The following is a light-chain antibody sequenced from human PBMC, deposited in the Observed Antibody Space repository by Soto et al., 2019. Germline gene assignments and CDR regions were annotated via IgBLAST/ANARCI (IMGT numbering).Light chain of an antibody. CDR2: RNT. Sequence: QPVLTQPPSVSGAPGQRVTISCTGSSSNAGAGYDVHWYQQLPGRAPKLLIYRNTNRPSGVSDRFSASKSGTSASLAFTGLQAEDEADYYCQSYDSSLSGYVFGPGTKLTVL. CDR3: QSYDSSLSGYV. CDR1: SSNAGAGYD. V-gene: IGLV1-40*01. J-gene: IGLJ1*01.